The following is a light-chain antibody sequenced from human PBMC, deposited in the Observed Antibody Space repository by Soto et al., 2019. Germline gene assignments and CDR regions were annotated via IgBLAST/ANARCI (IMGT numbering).Light chain of an antibody. V-gene: IGKV3-20*01. CDR1: QSLGSTY. CDR3: QQFGSSPPT. Sequence: ENVLTQSPGTLSLFPGEGATLSCRASQSLGSTYLAWYQQKPGQAPRLLIYATSSRAPDIPDRFSGSGSGTDFTLTINRLEPEDFAVYYCQQFGSSPPTFGQGTRLEIK. J-gene: IGKJ5*01. CDR2: ATS.